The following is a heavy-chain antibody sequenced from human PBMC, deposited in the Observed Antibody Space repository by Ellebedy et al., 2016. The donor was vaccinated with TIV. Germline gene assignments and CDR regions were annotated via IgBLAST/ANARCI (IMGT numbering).Heavy chain of an antibody. J-gene: IGHJ4*02. V-gene: IGHV3-30-3*01. CDR1: GFTFSDYY. D-gene: IGHD3-10*01. CDR2: ISYDGSNK. CDR3: ARDAGMVRGVNIDY. Sequence: GGSLRLXXTASGFTFSDYYMSWIRQAPGKGLEWVAVISYDGSNKYYADSVKGRFTISRDNSKNTLYLQMNSLRAEDTAVYYCARDAGMVRGVNIDYWGQGTLVTVSS.